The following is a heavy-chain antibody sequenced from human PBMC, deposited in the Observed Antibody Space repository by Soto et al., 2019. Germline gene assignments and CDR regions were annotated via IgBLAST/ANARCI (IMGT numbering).Heavy chain of an antibody. CDR1: GFTFSTSA. CDR2: ISITGGNT. D-gene: IGHD1-26*01. Sequence: GGSLRLSCAASGFTFSTSAMSWVRQAPGKGLEWVSTISITGGNTYYADSVKGRLTISRDSSKNTVSLQMNSLRGDDTAVYYCAKLVGATQGRAFDSWGQGTLVTVSS. CDR3: AKLVGATQGRAFDS. V-gene: IGHV3-23*01. J-gene: IGHJ4*02.